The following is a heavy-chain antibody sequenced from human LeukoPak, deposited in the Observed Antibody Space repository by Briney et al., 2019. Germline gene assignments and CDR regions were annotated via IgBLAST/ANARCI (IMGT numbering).Heavy chain of an antibody. CDR1: GFTFSSFA. J-gene: IGHJ3*01. CDR2: ISGSGGST. V-gene: IGHV3-23*01. Sequence: GGSLRLSCAASGFTFSSFALSWVRQAPGKGLEWVSAISGSGGSTYYADSVEGRFTISRDNSKNTLYLQMNSLRAEDTAVYYCAKDLHCSSTSCYVNWGQGTMVTVSS. CDR3: AKDLHCSSTSCYVN. D-gene: IGHD2-2*01.